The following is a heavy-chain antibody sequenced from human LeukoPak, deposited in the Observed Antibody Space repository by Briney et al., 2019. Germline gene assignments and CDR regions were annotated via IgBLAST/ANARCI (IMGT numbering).Heavy chain of an antibody. V-gene: IGHV4-59*01. CDR2: AHSSGST. D-gene: IGHD1-26*01. CDR3: TRDSHSIDIATPGGFDP. Sequence: SETLSLTCTVSGDSISSYFWSWIRQPPGKGLEWIGYAHSSGSTNYNPSLKSRVTISADASKNQFSLNLRSVTAADTAVYYCTRDSHSIDIATPGGFDPWGQGTLVTVSS. CDR1: GDSISSYF. J-gene: IGHJ5*02.